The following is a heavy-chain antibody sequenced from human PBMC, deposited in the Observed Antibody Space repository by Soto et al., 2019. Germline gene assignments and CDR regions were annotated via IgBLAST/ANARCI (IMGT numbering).Heavy chain of an antibody. J-gene: IGHJ6*02. Sequence: ASVKVSCKASGYTFTRSGISWVRQAPGQGLEWMGWISTYNGDTNYAQKFQGRVTMTTDTSTSTAYMELRSLRSDDTAVYYCAREGVAPYYYYGMDVWGQGTTVTVSS. CDR3: AREGVAPYYYYGMDV. CDR2: ISTYNGDT. D-gene: IGHD5-12*01. V-gene: IGHV1-18*01. CDR1: GYTFTRSG.